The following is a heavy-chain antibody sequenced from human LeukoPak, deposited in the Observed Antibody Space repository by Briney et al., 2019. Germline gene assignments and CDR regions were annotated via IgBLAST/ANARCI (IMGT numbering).Heavy chain of an antibody. D-gene: IGHD6-13*01. Sequence: SETLSLTCSVSGDSISSGGYYWSWIRQHPGKGLEWIGSIYYSGSTYDNPSLKSRLTISVDTSKNQFSLKLSSVTAADTAVYYCARGRIGTGYYFDYWGQGTLVTVSS. J-gene: IGHJ4*02. CDR2: IYYSGST. CDR3: ARGRIGTGYYFDY. V-gene: IGHV4-31*03. CDR1: GDSISSGGYY.